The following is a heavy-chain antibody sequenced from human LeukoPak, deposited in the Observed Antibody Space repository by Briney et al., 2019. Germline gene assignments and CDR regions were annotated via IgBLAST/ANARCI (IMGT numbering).Heavy chain of an antibody. J-gene: IGHJ4*02. CDR1: AFTFSRYA. CDR3: AKRGAEVGATVAPGDY. Sequence: QTAGSLRLSCAASAFTFSRYAMSWVRQAPGRGLEWVSAMSDIGSTTYYADSVKGRFTISRDTSKNTLYLQMNSLRAEDTAIYYCAKRGAEVGATVAPGDYWGQGTLVTVSS. V-gene: IGHV3-23*01. CDR2: MSDIGSTT. D-gene: IGHD1-26*01.